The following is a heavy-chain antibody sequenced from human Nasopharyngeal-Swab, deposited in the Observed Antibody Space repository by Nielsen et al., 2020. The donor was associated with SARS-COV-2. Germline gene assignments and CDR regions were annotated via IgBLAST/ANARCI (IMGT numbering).Heavy chain of an antibody. Sequence: GGSLRLSCAASGFTFSSYAIHWVRQAPGKGLEWVAVISYDGSNKYYADSVKGRFTISRDNSKNTLYLQMNSLRAEDTAVYYCARGSGSYGRAFDIWGQGTMVTVSS. J-gene: IGHJ3*02. D-gene: IGHD1-26*01. CDR1: GFTFSSYA. CDR2: ISYDGSNK. V-gene: IGHV3-30*04. CDR3: ARGSGSYGRAFDI.